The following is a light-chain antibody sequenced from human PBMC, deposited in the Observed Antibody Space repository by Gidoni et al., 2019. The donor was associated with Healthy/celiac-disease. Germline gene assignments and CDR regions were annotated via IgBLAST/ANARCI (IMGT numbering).Light chain of an antibody. CDR3: QQRSNWPPIT. J-gene: IGKJ5*01. CDR1: QSVSSY. V-gene: IGKV3-11*01. Sequence: EIVLTQSPATLSLSPGERATLSCRASQSVSSYLAWYQQKPGQAPRLLIYDASNRATGIPARFSGSRSWTDFTLTISSLEPEDFAVYYCQQRSNWPPITFGQGTRLEIK. CDR2: DAS.